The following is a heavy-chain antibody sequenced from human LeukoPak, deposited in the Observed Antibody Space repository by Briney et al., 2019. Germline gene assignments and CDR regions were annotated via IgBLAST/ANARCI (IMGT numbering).Heavy chain of an antibody. J-gene: IGHJ4*02. D-gene: IGHD2-2*01. CDR3: ARHGTSCCYFDY. CDR1: GRSISSYY. CDR2: IYYSGST. Sequence: PSETLSLTCTVSGRSISSYYWICLRQPPGKGLEWIGYIYYSGSTNYSPSLKRRVTISVDTSKNQFSLKLSSVTAADTAVYYCARHGTSCCYFDYWGQGTLVTVSS. V-gene: IGHV4-59*08.